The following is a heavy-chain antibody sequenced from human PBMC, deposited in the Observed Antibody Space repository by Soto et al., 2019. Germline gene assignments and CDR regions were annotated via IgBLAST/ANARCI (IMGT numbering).Heavy chain of an antibody. CDR3: ARSTSRDGYNYDYYYGMDV. D-gene: IGHD5-12*01. CDR1: GYTLTGYY. Sequence: ASVKVSCKASGYTLTGYYMHWVRQAPGQGLEWMGWINPNSGGTNYAQKFQGWVTMTRDTSISTAYMELSRLRSDDTAVYYCARSTSRDGYNYDYYYGMDVWGQGTTVTVSS. J-gene: IGHJ6*02. V-gene: IGHV1-2*04. CDR2: INPNSGGT.